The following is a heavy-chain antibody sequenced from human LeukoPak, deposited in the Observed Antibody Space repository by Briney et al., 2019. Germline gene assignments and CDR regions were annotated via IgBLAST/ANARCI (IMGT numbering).Heavy chain of an antibody. Sequence: GASVKVSCKASGYTFTSYDINWVRQATGQGLEWMGWMNPNSGNTGYAQKFQGRVTMTRNTSISTAYMELSSLRSEDTAVYYCARAGGITIFGVVYYYYMDVWGKGTTVTVSS. J-gene: IGHJ6*03. CDR1: GYTFTSYD. CDR3: ARAGGITIFGVVYYYYMDV. CDR2: MNPNSGNT. D-gene: IGHD3-3*01. V-gene: IGHV1-8*01.